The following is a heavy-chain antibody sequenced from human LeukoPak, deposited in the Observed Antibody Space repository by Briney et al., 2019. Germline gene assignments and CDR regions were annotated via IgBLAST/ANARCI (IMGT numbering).Heavy chain of an antibody. D-gene: IGHD2-2*01. CDR1: GGSISSSSYY. CDR2: IYYSGST. V-gene: IGHV4-39*01. Sequence: SETLSLTCTVSGGSISSSSYYWGWIRQPPGTGLEWIGSIYYSGSTYYNPSLKSRVTISVDTSKNQFSLKLSSVTAADTAVYYCARHCSSTSCPLGYYYMDVWGKGTTVTVSS. J-gene: IGHJ6*03. CDR3: ARHCSSTSCPLGYYYMDV.